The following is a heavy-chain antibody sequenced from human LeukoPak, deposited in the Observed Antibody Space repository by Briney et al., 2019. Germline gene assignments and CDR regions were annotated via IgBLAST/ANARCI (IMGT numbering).Heavy chain of an antibody. V-gene: IGHV1-69*04. Sequence: GASVKVSCKASGGTFSSYAISWVRQAPGQGLEWMGRIIPILGIANYAQKFQGRVTITADKSTSTAYMELSSLRSEDTAVYYCATKTQCSSTSCPDYWGQGTLVTVSS. CDR3: ATKTQCSSTSCPDY. CDR1: GGTFSSYA. D-gene: IGHD2-2*01. J-gene: IGHJ4*02. CDR2: IIPILGIA.